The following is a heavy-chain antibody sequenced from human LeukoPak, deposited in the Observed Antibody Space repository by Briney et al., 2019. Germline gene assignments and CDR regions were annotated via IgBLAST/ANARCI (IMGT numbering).Heavy chain of an antibody. V-gene: IGHV3-23*01. CDR3: AKVNPPRGGRSGWYEANDY. Sequence: PGGSLRLSCAASGFTFRTYVMSWVRQAPGKGLEWVSAIRTSADGSTHYADSVKGRFTISRDDFKSTLYLQMNSLRVEDTAVYYCAKVNPPRGGRSGWYEANDYWGQGTLVTVSS. CDR2: IRTSADGST. D-gene: IGHD6-19*01. CDR1: GFTFRTYV. J-gene: IGHJ4*02.